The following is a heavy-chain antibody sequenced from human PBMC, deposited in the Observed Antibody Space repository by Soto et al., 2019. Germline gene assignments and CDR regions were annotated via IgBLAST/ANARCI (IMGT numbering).Heavy chain of an antibody. Sequence: QVQLVQSGAEVKKPGASVKVSCKASGYTFTSYGISWVRQAPGQGLEWMGWISAYNGNTDYAQKLQGRVTMTTDTSTSTAYMEPRSLRSDDTAVYYCAREDRIASRSDAFDIWGQGTMVTVSS. CDR3: AREDRIASRSDAFDI. J-gene: IGHJ3*02. CDR2: ISAYNGNT. CDR1: GYTFTSYG. D-gene: IGHD6-6*01. V-gene: IGHV1-18*01.